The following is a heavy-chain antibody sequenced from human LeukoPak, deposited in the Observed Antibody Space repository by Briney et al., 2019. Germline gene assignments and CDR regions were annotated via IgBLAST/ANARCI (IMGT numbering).Heavy chain of an antibody. Sequence: GGSLRLSCAASGFTFTNYAMSWVRQTPGKGLEWVAATVGSRPDTYHADSVKGRFTISRDNSKNTLYLQMNSLRAEDTAVYYCAKEAILEWLNWFDPWGQGTLVTVSS. CDR3: AKEAILEWLNWFDP. CDR1: GFTFTNYA. D-gene: IGHD3-3*01. V-gene: IGHV3-23*01. J-gene: IGHJ5*02. CDR2: TVGSRPDT.